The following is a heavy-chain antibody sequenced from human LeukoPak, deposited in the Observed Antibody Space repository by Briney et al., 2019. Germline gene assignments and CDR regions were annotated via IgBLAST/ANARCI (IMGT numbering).Heavy chain of an antibody. CDR2: IKQDGSEK. Sequence: QTGGSLRLSCAASGFTFSSYGMHWVRQAPGKGLEWVANIKQDGSEKYYVDSVKGRFTISRDNAKNSLYLQMNSLRAEDTAVYYCARDQRGNAVGATSPYWGQGTLVTVSS. D-gene: IGHD1-26*01. V-gene: IGHV3-7*01. CDR1: GFTFSSYG. J-gene: IGHJ4*02. CDR3: ARDQRGNAVGATSPY.